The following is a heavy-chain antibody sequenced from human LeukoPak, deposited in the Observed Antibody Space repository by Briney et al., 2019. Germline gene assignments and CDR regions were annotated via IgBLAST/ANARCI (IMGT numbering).Heavy chain of an antibody. Sequence: GASVKVSCKASEYTFTTSYIHWVRQAPGQRLEWMGTIKPSAGSSSHAQKFQGRVTVTRDTSTRTVYMELSSLRSEDTGVYYCAREGTTNYNWFDPWGQGTLVTVSS. CDR1: EYTFTTSY. CDR3: AREGTTNYNWFDP. J-gene: IGHJ5*02. D-gene: IGHD4-11*01. V-gene: IGHV1-46*01. CDR2: IKPSAGSS.